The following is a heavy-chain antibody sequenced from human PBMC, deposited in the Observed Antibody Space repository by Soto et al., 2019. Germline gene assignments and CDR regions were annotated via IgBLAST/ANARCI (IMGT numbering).Heavy chain of an antibody. J-gene: IGHJ5*02. CDR3: VRRHVSATGLDWFDP. Sequence: ASVKVSCKASGYSFTDYYIHWVRQAPGQRLEWMGWINAANGDTRYSPKFQGRVTITRDTSATTAYLELSSRSCEDTHVYYCVRRHVSATGLDWFDPWGQGTLLTVHS. D-gene: IGHD6-13*01. CDR1: GYSFTDYY. CDR2: INAANGDT. V-gene: IGHV1-3*01.